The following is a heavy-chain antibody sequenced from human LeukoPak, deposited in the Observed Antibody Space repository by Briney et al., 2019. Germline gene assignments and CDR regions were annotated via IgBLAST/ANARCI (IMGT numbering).Heavy chain of an antibody. V-gene: IGHV3-15*01. Sequence: KPGGSLRLSCAASGFTFSNAWMSWVRQAPGKGLEWVGRIKRKTDGGTTDYAAPVRGRFTISRDDSKNTLYLQMNSLKTEDTAVYYCTTTHYGDYVLVGFDYWGQGTLVTVSS. D-gene: IGHD4-17*01. CDR3: TTTHYGDYVLVGFDY. CDR1: GFTFSNAW. CDR2: IKRKTDGGTT. J-gene: IGHJ4*02.